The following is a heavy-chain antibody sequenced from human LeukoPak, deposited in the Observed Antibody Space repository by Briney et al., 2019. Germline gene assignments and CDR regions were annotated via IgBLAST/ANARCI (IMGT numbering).Heavy chain of an antibody. CDR2: ISSNGGST. CDR1: GFTFSSYA. D-gene: IGHD2-8*02. V-gene: IGHV3-64*01. J-gene: IGHJ5*02. Sequence: PGGSLRLSCAASGFTFSSYAMHWVRQAPGKGLEYVSAISSNGGSTYYANSVKGRFTISRDNSKNTLYLQMGSLRAEDMAVYYCARAGNSDLLVFDPWGQGTLVTVSS. CDR3: ARAGNSDLLVFDP.